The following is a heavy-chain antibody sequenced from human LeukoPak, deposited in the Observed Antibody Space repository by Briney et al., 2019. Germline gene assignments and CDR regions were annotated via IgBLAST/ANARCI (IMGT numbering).Heavy chain of an antibody. CDR3: ARGTRYSYGYRRLYFDY. CDR2: ISYSGST. D-gene: IGHD5-18*01. J-gene: IGHJ4*02. Sequence: SETLSLTCTVSGDSLSPYYWGWIRQPPGKGLEWLGYISYSGSTNYNPSLKSRVTFSVATSKNQFFLDLSSVTAADTAVYYCARGTRYSYGYRRLYFDYWGQGTLVTASS. V-gene: IGHV4-59*01. CDR1: GDSLSPYY.